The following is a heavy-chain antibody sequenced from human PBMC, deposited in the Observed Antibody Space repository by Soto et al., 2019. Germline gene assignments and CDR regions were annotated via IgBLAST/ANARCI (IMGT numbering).Heavy chain of an antibody. CDR1: GGSISSGGYY. CDR2: IYYNGDT. CDR3: ARSHRDNWGSPDYFDY. J-gene: IGHJ4*02. V-gene: IGHV4-31*03. Sequence: QVQLQESGPGLVKPSQTLSLTCTVSGGSISSGGYYWSWIRQHPGKGLEWIGYIYYNGDTYYNPSLKSRVSISIDTSKNQFSLRLTSVTAADTAVYYCARSHRDNWGSPDYFDYWGRGTLVTVSS. D-gene: IGHD7-27*01.